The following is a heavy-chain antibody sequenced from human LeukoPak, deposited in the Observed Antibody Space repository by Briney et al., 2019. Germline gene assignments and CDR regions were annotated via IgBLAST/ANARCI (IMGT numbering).Heavy chain of an antibody. V-gene: IGHV3-23*01. CDR3: ATSGINFFDY. Sequence: GGSLRLSCAGSGFTFSSYALSWIRQAPGKGLEWVSTISGSGGSTFNADSVQGRFTISRDNSKNTLYLQMNSLRAEDTAVYYCATSGINFFDYWGQGALVTVSS. J-gene: IGHJ4*02. CDR2: ISGSGGST. D-gene: IGHD1-26*01. CDR1: GFTFSSYA.